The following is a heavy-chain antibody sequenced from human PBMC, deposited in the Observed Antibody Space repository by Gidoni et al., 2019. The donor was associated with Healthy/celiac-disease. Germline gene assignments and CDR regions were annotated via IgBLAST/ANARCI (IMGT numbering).Heavy chain of an antibody. V-gene: IGHV1-69*06. D-gene: IGHD2-2*02. J-gene: IGHJ6*04. Sequence: WVRQAPGQGLEWMGGIIPLFGTANYAQKFQGRVTITADKSTSTAYMELSSLRSEDTAVYYCAGLYCSSTSCYMGYYYYGMDVWGKGTTVTVSS. CDR3: AGLYCSSTSCYMGYYYYGMDV. CDR2: IIPLFGTA.